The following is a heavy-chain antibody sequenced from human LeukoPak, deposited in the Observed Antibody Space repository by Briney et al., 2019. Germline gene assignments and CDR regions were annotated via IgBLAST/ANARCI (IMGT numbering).Heavy chain of an antibody. D-gene: IGHD2/OR15-2a*01. CDR2: INPSGGST. J-gene: IGHJ6*03. V-gene: IGHV1-46*01. CDR1: GYTFTSYY. Sequence: ASVKVSCKASGYTFTSYYMHWVRQAPGQGLEWMGIINPSGGSTSYAQKFQGRVTMTRDTSTSTVYMELSSLRAEDTAVYYCARDPADFGYYYYMDVWGKGTTVTVSS. CDR3: ARDPADFGYYYYMDV.